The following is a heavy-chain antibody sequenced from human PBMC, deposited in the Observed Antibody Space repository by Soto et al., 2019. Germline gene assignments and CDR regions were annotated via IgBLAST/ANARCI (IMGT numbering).Heavy chain of an antibody. D-gene: IGHD3-16*01. V-gene: IGHV3-74*01. J-gene: IGHJ6*03. CDR1: GFTFSSYW. CDR2: INSDGSST. CDR3: ASLGGDYYYYYYMDV. Sequence: GGSLRLSCAASGFTFSSYWMHWVRQAPGKGLVWVSRINSDGSSTSYADSVKGRFTISRDNAKNTLYLQMNSLRAEDTAVYYCASLGGDYYYYYYMDVWGKGTTVTVSS.